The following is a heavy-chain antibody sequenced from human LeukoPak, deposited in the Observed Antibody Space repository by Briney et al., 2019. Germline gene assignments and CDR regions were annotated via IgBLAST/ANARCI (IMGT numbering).Heavy chain of an antibody. Sequence: AGVTVSFKGSGYTFTRYDINGVGQAAGQGGEGVGLMNPNSGDTGYAQKFQGRVTMPRTTSISTAYMELSSLRSEDTAVYYRARATATTVDDGGVDYWGQGTLVTVSS. CDR3: ARATATTVDDGGVDY. D-gene: IGHD4-17*01. V-gene: IGHV1-8*01. CDR1: GYTFTRYD. CDR2: MNPNSGDT. J-gene: IGHJ4*02.